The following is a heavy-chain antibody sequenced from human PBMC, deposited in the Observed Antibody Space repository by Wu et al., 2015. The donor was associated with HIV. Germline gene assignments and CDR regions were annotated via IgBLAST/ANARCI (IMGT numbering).Heavy chain of an antibody. Sequence: QVQLVQSGAEVKKPGASVKVSCKASGYTFTGYYMHWVRQAPGQGLEWMGWINPNSGGTNYAQKFQGRVTITTDESTSTAYMELSSLRSEDTAVYYCAREAVAGSRWFDPWGQGTLVTVSS. J-gene: IGHJ5*02. CDR3: AREAVAGSRWFDP. CDR1: GYTFTGYY. D-gene: IGHD6-19*01. V-gene: IGHV1-2*02. CDR2: INPNSGGT.